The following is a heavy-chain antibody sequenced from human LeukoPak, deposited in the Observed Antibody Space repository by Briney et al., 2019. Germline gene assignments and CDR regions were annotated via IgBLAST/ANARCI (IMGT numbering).Heavy chain of an antibody. Sequence: GSLRLSCAASGFTFSSYAMSWVRQPPGKGLEWIGEINHSGSTNYNPSLKSRVTISVDTSKNQFSLKLSSVTAADTAVYYCAIPGTYDSSGYYQFDYWGQGTLVTVSS. CDR2: INHSGST. CDR3: AIPGTYDSSGYYQFDY. CDR1: GFTFSSYA. J-gene: IGHJ4*02. V-gene: IGHV4-34*08. D-gene: IGHD3-22*01.